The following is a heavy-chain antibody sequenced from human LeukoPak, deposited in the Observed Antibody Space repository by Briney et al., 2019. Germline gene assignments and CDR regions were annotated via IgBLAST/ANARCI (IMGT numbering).Heavy chain of an antibody. Sequence: GGSLRLSCATSGFTFGDYYMNWVRQAPGKGLEWVSSISSSSSYIYYADSVKGRFTISRDNAKNSLYLQMNSLRAEDTAVYYCAREFYGGNSELDYWGQGTLVTVSS. V-gene: IGHV3-21*01. D-gene: IGHD4-23*01. J-gene: IGHJ4*02. CDR2: ISSSSSYI. CDR3: AREFYGGNSELDY. CDR1: GFTFGDYY.